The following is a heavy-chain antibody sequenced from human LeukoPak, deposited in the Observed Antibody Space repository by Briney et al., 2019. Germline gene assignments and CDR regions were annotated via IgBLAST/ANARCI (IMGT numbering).Heavy chain of an antibody. V-gene: IGHV3-23*01. CDR1: GFTFNTYA. Sequence: GGSLRLSCVVSGFTFNTYAMNWVRQAPGKGPEWVSGIGGSGSATFYVDSVKGRFTISRDNSKNTLYLQMNTLRVEDTAMYYCARDLYGYFAMDVWGQGTTVT. D-gene: IGHD4-17*01. J-gene: IGHJ6*02. CDR3: ARDLYGYFAMDV. CDR2: IGGSGSAT.